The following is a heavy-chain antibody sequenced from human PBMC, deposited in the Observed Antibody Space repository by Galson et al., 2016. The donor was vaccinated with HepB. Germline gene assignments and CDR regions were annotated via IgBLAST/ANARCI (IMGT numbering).Heavy chain of an antibody. CDR1: GFTFSSYA. CDR3: AKSTDDYGDYVLDY. D-gene: IGHD4-17*01. V-gene: IGHV3-23*01. Sequence: SLRLSCAASGFTFSSYAMSWVRQAPGKGLEWVSAISGAGGSTYYADSVKGRFTISRDNSKNTLYLQMNSLRAEDTAVYYCAKSTDDYGDYVLDYWGQGTLVTVSS. J-gene: IGHJ4*02. CDR2: ISGAGGST.